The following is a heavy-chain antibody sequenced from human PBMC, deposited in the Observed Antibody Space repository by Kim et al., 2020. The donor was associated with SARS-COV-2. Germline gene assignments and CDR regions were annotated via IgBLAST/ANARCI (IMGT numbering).Heavy chain of an antibody. V-gene: IGHV1-69*13. CDR2: IIPIFGTA. Sequence: SVKVSCKASGGTFSSYAISWVRQAPGQGPEWIGGIIPIFGTANYAQKFQGRVTITAHEATSTAYMELSSLRSEDTAVFYCARTHVVVVPAAMRSYNWFDPGGQGTLVTVSS. D-gene: IGHD2-2*01. CDR1: GGTFSSYA. J-gene: IGHJ5*02. CDR3: ARTHVVVVPAAMRSYNWFDP.